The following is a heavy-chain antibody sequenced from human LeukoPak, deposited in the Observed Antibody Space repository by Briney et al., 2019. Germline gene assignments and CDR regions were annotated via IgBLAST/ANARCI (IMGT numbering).Heavy chain of an antibody. V-gene: IGHV4-59*08. CDR2: IYYFGST. CDR3: ARHSTWELLPYGMDV. J-gene: IGHJ6*02. CDR1: GGSISSYY. Sequence: SGTLSLTCPVSGGSISSYYWSWIRQPPGKGVEGVGCIYYFGSTNYNPSLKGRVTISVDTSKNQFSLKLSSVTAADTAVYYCARHSTWELLPYGMDVWGQGTTVTVSS. D-gene: IGHD1-26*01.